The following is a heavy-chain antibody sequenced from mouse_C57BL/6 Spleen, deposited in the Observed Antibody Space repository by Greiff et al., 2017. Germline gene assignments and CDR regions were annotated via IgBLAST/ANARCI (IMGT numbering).Heavy chain of an antibody. CDR2: IDPSDSET. Sequence: QVHVKQPGAELVRPGSSVKLSCKASGYTFTSYWMHWVKQRPIQGLEWIGNIDPSDSETHYNQKFKDKATLTVDKSSSTAYMQLSSLTSEDSAVYYCARFDDGYYDFDYWGQGTTLTVSS. CDR1: GYTFTSYW. CDR3: ARFDDGYYDFDY. J-gene: IGHJ2*01. V-gene: IGHV1-52*01. D-gene: IGHD2-3*01.